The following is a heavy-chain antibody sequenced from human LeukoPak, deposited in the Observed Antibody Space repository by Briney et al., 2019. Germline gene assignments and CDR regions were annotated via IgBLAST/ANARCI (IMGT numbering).Heavy chain of an antibody. CDR3: ARGRMVRGVITYYYYYCYGMDV. CDR1: GGSFSGYY. CDR2: INHSGST. Sequence: PSETLSLTCAVYGGSFSGYYWSWIRQPPGKGLEWIGEINHSGSTNYNPSPKSRVTISVDTSKNQFSLKLSSVTAADTAVYYCARGRMVRGVITYYYYYCYGMDVWGQGTTVTVSS. D-gene: IGHD3-10*01. V-gene: IGHV4-34*01. J-gene: IGHJ6*02.